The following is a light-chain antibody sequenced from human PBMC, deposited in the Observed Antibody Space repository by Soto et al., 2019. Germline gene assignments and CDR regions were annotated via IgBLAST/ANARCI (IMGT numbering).Light chain of an antibody. CDR2: SNN. V-gene: IGLV1-47*02. Sequence: QSVLTQPPSASGTPGQRVTISCSGSSSNIGSNYVYWYQQLPGTAPKLLIYSNNQRPSGVPDRFSGSKSGTSASLAISGLRSEDEADYYCCSYAGRYSYVFGSGTKLTVL. J-gene: IGLJ1*01. CDR1: SSNIGSNY. CDR3: CSYAGRYSYV.